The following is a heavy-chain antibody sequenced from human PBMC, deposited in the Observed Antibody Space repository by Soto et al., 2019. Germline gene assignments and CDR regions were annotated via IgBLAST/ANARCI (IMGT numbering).Heavy chain of an antibody. CDR1: GGSIISGGYY. V-gene: IGHV4-31*11. Sequence: SETLSLTCAVSGGSIISGGYYFICIRQHPWKGLEWIGYIYYSGSTYYNPSLKSRVTISVDTSKNQFSLKLSSVTAADTAVYYCARRLTMVRGVIIYDYWGQGTLVTVSS. CDR2: IYYSGST. CDR3: ARRLTMVRGVIIYDY. D-gene: IGHD3-10*01. J-gene: IGHJ4*02.